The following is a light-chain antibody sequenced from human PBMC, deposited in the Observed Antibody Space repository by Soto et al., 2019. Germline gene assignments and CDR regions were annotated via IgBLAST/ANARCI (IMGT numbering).Light chain of an antibody. Sequence: EIVLTQSPGILSLSPGERATLSCSASQTLSTNSLAWSQQRPGQTPRLLIYAASTTNTDIQERLNGSGSETDFAHTISRLEPEDFALYYCQQYDDSPLTVGPGTKVDSK. V-gene: IGKV3-20*01. CDR3: QQYDDSPLT. CDR2: AAS. J-gene: IGKJ3*01. CDR1: QTLSTNS.